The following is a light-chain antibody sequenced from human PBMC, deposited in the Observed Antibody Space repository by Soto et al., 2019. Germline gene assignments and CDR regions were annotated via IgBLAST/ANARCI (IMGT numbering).Light chain of an antibody. CDR3: QQYGNSPRS. Sequence: EIVSTQSPGTLSLSPGERATLSCRASQSVSSNYLAWYQQTPGQAPRLLMYGATSRATGIPDRFSGSGSGTDFTLTISRLEPEDFAVYYCQQYGNSPRSFGQGTKVEIK. CDR2: GAT. CDR1: QSVSSNY. J-gene: IGKJ1*01. V-gene: IGKV3-20*01.